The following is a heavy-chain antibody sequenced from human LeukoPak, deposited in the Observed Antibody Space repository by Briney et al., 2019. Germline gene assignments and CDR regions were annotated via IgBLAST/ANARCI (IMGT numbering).Heavy chain of an antibody. J-gene: IGHJ5*02. D-gene: IGHD4-17*01. CDR2: IDWDDDK. CDR1: GFSLSTTGMC. CDR3: ARISQNYGDYGGFDP. V-gene: IGHV2-70*11. Sequence: SGPTLVSPTQTLTLTCTFSGFSLSTTGMCVIWILQPPGNALEWLARIDWDDDKYYSASLKTRLTISKDTSKNQVVLTMTNMDPVDTATYYCARISQNYGDYGGFDPWGQGTLVTVSS.